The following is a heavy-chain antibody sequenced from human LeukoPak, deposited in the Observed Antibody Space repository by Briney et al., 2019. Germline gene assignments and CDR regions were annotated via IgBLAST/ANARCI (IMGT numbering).Heavy chain of an antibody. CDR2: ILSSDYE. Sequence: GGSLRLSCAASGFDFSNYFMTWVRQAPGKGPEWVSSILSSDYERYADSVKGRFTISRDNAKQTLFLQMNSLRVDDTAVYYCARSLLGVFDYWGQGSLVTVSS. CDR1: GFDFSNYF. J-gene: IGHJ4*02. V-gene: IGHV3-69-1*02. CDR3: ARSLLGVFDY. D-gene: IGHD1-26*01.